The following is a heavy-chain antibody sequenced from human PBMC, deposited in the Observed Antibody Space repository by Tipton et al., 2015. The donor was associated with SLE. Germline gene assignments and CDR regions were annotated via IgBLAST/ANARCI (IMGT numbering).Heavy chain of an antibody. J-gene: IGHJ4*02. D-gene: IGHD6-13*01. Sequence: LRLSCTVSGGSTRNHYWDWIRQSANKGLEWIGRIHSSGNTDSNPSLRSRVTMSVDRSKTQLSMLLRSVTAADTAVYYGARHALGSMGRLEYWGPGTLVTVSP. CDR1: GGSTRNHY. CDR3: ARHALGSMGRLEY. V-gene: IGHV4-4*07. CDR2: IHSSGNT.